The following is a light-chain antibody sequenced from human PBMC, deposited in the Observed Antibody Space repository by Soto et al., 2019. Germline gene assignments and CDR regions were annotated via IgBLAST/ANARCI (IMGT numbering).Light chain of an antibody. CDR1: QSVGSNY. CDR2: GAS. Sequence: EIVLTQFPGTLSLSPGERATLSCRASQSVGSNYLAWYQQRPGQPPNLLIFGASHRAPDIPDRFSGSGSGTDFTLTISRLEPEDFVVYYCQQYNSWPPITFGQGTRLEIK. J-gene: IGKJ5*01. V-gene: IGKV3-20*01. CDR3: QQYNSWPPIT.